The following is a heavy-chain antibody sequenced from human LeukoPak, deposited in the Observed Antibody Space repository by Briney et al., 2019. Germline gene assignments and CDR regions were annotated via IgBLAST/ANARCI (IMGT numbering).Heavy chain of an antibody. V-gene: IGHV1-8*01. Sequence: ASVKVSCKASGYTLTSYDINWVRQATGQGLEWMGWMNPNSGRTGYTQNFQGRITITRNTSISTAYMELSSLRSEDTAVYYCTRETSSRYFDYWGQGTLVTVSS. J-gene: IGHJ4*02. CDR2: MNPNSGRT. CDR3: TRETSSRYFDY. CDR1: GYTLTSYD.